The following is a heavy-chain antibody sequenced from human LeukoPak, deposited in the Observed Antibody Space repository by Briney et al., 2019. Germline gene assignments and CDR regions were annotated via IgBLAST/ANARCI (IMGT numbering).Heavy chain of an antibody. CDR1: GFTFSSYA. J-gene: IGHJ4*02. Sequence: GGSLRLSCAASGFTFSSYAMSWVRQAPGKGLEWVSVTYSGGSTHYADSVKGRFTISRDNSKNTLYLQMNSLRAEDTAVYYCARDRLHYDSLTGYPADWGQGTLVTVSS. V-gene: IGHV3-66*01. D-gene: IGHD3-9*01. CDR2: TYSGGST. CDR3: ARDRLHYDSLTGYPAD.